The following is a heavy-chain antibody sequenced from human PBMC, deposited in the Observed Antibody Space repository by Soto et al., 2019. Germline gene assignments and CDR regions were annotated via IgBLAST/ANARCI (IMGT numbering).Heavy chain of an antibody. V-gene: IGHV1-18*01. CDR1: GYTFSTYG. D-gene: IGHD2-15*01. CDR3: ASRGDLMFPAPWDY. CDR2: ISPHNGDT. J-gene: IGHJ4*02. Sequence: VASVKVSCKASGYTFSTYGVNWVRQAPGQGLEWMGWISPHNGDTKNAERFQGRISMTTDTSTTTAYMELRSLRSDDTAVYYCASRGDLMFPAPWDYWGQGTLVTVSS.